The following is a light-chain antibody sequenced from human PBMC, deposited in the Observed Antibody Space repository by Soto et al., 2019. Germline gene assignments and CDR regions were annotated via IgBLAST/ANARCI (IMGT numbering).Light chain of an antibody. Sequence: QSALTQPASVSGSPGQSITISCTGTSSDVGGYNYVSWFQQHPGKAPKLKIYEVSNRPSGVSNRFSGSKSGYTASLTISELQAEDEADYYCSSYTSSSTPYVFGTGTKVTVL. CDR2: EVS. CDR3: SSYTSSSTPYV. CDR1: SSDVGGYNY. J-gene: IGLJ1*01. V-gene: IGLV2-14*03.